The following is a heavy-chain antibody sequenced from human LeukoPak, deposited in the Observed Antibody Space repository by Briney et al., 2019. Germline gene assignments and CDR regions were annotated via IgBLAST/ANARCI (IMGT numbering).Heavy chain of an antibody. Sequence: ASVKVSCKASGGTFSSYAISWVRQAPGQGLEWMGRINPNSGGTNYAQKFQGRVTMTRDTSISTAYMELSRLRSDDTAVYYCARESSAGYYDSSGYYFYWGQGTLVTVSS. J-gene: IGHJ4*02. CDR1: GGTFSSYA. D-gene: IGHD3-22*01. V-gene: IGHV1-2*06. CDR3: ARESSAGYYDSSGYYFY. CDR2: INPNSGGT.